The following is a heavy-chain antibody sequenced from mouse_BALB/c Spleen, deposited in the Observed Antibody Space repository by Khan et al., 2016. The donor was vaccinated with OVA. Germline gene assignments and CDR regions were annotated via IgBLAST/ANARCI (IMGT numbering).Heavy chain of an antibody. Sequence: QMQLEESGAELVRPGVSVKISCKGSGYTFTDFTLHWVKQSHAMSLEWIGVISTYYGDATYNQRFKDKATMTVDKSSSTAYMELARLTSEDSAIYYCTRGGGGNRFAYWDQGTLVTVSA. V-gene: IGHV1S137*01. CDR1: GYTFTDFT. CDR2: ISTYYGDA. J-gene: IGHJ3*01. CDR3: TRGGGGNRFAY.